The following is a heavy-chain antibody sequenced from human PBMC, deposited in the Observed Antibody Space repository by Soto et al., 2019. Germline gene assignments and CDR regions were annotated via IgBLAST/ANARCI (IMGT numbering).Heavy chain of an antibody. CDR3: AREGSGWYERVFGY. J-gene: IGHJ4*02. CDR1: GFTFSSYG. V-gene: IGHV3-33*01. Sequence: QVQLVESGGGVDQPGRSLRLSCAASGFTFSSYGMHWVRQAPGKGLEWVAVIWYDGSNKYYADSVKGRFTISRDNSKNTLYLQMSSMRAEDTAVYYCAREGSGWYERVFGYWGQGTLVTVSS. CDR2: IWYDGSNK. D-gene: IGHD6-19*01.